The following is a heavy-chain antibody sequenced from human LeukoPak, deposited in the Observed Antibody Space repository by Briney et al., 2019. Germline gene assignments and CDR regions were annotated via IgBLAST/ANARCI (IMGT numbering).Heavy chain of an antibody. CDR3: ARASPMVRSGGSCYIDY. J-gene: IGHJ4*02. CDR2: IYYSGST. CDR1: GGSISSSSYY. V-gene: IGHV4-39*01. D-gene: IGHD2-15*01. Sequence: PSETLSLTCTVSGGSISSSSYYWGWIRQPPGKGLEWIGSIYYSGSTYYNPSLKSRVTISVDTSKNQFSLKLSSVTAADTAVYYCARASPMVRSGGSCYIDYWGQGTLVTVSS.